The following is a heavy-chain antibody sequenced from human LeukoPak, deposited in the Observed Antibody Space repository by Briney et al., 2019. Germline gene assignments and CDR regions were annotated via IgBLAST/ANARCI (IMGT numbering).Heavy chain of an antibody. Sequence: PSETLSLTCTVSGGSISSSSQYWGWIRQAPGKGLDWIGSVYYIGITYYNPSLKSRVSISLDTSTNQFSLRLTSVTAADTAVYYCAKLFNYNWVDPWGQGTLVTVSS. J-gene: IGHJ5*02. CDR2: VYYIGIT. D-gene: IGHD1-1*01. CDR1: GGSISSSSQY. CDR3: AKLFNYNWVDP. V-gene: IGHV4-39*07.